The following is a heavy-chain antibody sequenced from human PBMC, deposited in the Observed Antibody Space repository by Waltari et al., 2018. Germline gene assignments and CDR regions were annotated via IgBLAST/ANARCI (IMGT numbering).Heavy chain of an antibody. CDR3: TRAQYYRLYHGFDY. CDR2: MKPISGGT. CDR1: GYTFTDSF. J-gene: IGHJ4*02. Sequence: QVHLMQSGAEVRKPGASVKVSCKASGYTFTDSFIQWIRQAPGQGLEWMGWMKPISGGTNVEQKFQGRGTMTRETSITTAYLELSRLTSDDTAVYYCTRAQYYRLYHGFDYWGQGTLVTVSS. D-gene: IGHD2-8*01. V-gene: IGHV1-2*02.